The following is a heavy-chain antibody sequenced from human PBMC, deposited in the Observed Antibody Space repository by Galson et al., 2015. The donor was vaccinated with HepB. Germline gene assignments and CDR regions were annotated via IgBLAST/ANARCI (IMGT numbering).Heavy chain of an antibody. CDR1: GFTFSSYT. D-gene: IGHD3-10*01. J-gene: IGHJ2*01. CDR3: VRVYFGSGSSSAYWYFDL. CDR2: ISSTGTTM. Sequence: SLRLSCAASGFTFSSYTMNWVRQAPGKGLESVSYISSTGTTMYYADSAKGRFTISRDNAQNSLYLQTNSLRDEDTAVYYCVRVYFGSGSSSAYWYFDLWGRGALVTVSS. V-gene: IGHV3-48*02.